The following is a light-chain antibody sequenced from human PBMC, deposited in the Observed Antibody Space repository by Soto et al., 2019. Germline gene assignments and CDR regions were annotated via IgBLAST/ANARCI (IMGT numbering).Light chain of an antibody. V-gene: IGLV3-21*04. CDR3: QVWDSSSDHVV. J-gene: IGLJ2*01. Sequence: SYELTQPPSVSVAPGKTARITCGGNNIGSKSVDWYQQKPGQAPVLVIYYDRHRPSGIPERFAGSNSGNTATLTISRVEAGDEADYYCQVWDSSSDHVVFGGGTKPHRP. CDR1: NIGSKS. CDR2: YDR.